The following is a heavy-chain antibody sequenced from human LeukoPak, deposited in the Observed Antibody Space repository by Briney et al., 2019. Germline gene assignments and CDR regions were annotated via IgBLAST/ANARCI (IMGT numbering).Heavy chain of an antibody. J-gene: IGHJ4*02. V-gene: IGHV1-2*02. D-gene: IGHD3-10*01. CDR3: ARGAGSGSYRRFDF. CDR1: EYTFIDYN. Sequence: GASLKVSCKTSEYTFIDYNVHWVRQAPGQGLEWMGWITPKTGATSYAQKFQGRVTLTRDTSINTAYMEVNNLISEDTAMYYCARGAGSGSYRRFDFWGQGTLVTVSS. CDR2: ITPKTGAT.